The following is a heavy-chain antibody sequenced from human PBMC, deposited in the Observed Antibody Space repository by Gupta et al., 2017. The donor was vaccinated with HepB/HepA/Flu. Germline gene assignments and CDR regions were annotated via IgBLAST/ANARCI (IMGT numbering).Heavy chain of an antibody. CDR2: ISRSSSYI. CDR1: GVTLRIGR. D-gene: IGHD3-3*01. Sequence: RVESGGSLGKPGGAVCPSYAGSGVTLRIGRRTWLSGAPGQEPERVSSISRSSSYIYYADSVKGRFTISRDNAKNSLYLQMTSLRAEDTAVYYCAREWPHYDFWSGRGYYYYYGMHVWGQGTTVTVSS. J-gene: IGHJ6*02. V-gene: IGHV3-21*01. CDR3: AREWPHYDFWSGRGYYYYYGMHV.